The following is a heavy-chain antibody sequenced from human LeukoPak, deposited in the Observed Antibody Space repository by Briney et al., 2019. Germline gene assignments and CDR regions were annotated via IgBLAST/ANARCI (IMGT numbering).Heavy chain of an antibody. CDR1: GFTFSNYA. D-gene: IGHD2-2*01. CDR3: AKDQRVADCSTLSCYQCLRAYYGMDV. CDR2: ITATAGTA. V-gene: IGHV3-23*01. Sequence: PGGSLRLSCAASGFTFSNYALTWVRQAPGKGLEWVSTITATAGTANYADSVKGRFIISRDNSNNMVYLQMHSLRVEDTALYYCAKDQRVADCSTLSCYQCLRAYYGMDVWGQGTTVTVPS. J-gene: IGHJ6*02.